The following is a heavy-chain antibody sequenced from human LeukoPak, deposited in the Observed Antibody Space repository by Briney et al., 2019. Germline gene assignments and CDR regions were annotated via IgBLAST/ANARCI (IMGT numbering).Heavy chain of an antibody. CDR1: GLTFSNHG. Sequence: GRSLRLSCATAGLTFSNHGMHWVRHAPGKGLELVTFIRNDGSDKYYADSVKGRFTISRDNSKNTLYLQMNTLRAEDTAVYYCAKDKGVVAFDIWGQGAMVAVSS. V-gene: IGHV3-30*02. J-gene: IGHJ3*02. D-gene: IGHD2-15*01. CDR2: IRNDGSDK. CDR3: AKDKGVVAFDI.